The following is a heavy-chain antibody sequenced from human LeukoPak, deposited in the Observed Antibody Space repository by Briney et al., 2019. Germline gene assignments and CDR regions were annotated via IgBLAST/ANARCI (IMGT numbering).Heavy chain of an antibody. CDR2: INHSGST. CDR3: ARRGAAGIGY. J-gene: IGHJ4*02. CDR1: GGSFSGYY. V-gene: IGHV4-34*01. D-gene: IGHD6-13*01. Sequence: PSETLSLTCAVYGGSFSGYYWSWIRQPPGKGLEWIGEINHSGSTNYNPSLKSRVTISVDTSKNQFSLKLSSVTAADTAVYYCARRGAAGIGYWGQGTLVTVSS.